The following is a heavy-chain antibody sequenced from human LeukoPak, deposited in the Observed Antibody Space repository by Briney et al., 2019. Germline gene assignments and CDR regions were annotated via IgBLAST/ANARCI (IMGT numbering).Heavy chain of an antibody. J-gene: IGHJ4*02. CDR3: AKVRPPPGSGWYGGDDY. CDR1: GFTFRNYV. V-gene: IGHV3-23*01. Sequence: GGSLRLSCTASGFTFRNYVMSWVRQAPGKGLEWVLSIRSSGDDTSSADSVKGRFTIFRDNSKSTLYLQMNSLRAEDTAIYYCAKVRPPPGSGWYGGDDYWGQGTLVTVSP. D-gene: IGHD6-19*01. CDR2: IRSSGDDT.